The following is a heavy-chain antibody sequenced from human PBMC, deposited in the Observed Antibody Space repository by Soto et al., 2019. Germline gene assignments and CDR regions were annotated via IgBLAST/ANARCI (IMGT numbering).Heavy chain of an antibody. Sequence: ASVKLSCKASGYTFTGDYMRRVRQSPIQWLEWMGWINPNSGGTNYAQKFQGRVTMTRGTSISTAYMELSRLRSDDTAVYYCARDGLAAAGTGYYYYGMDVWGQGTTVTVSS. J-gene: IGHJ6*02. CDR1: GYTFTGDY. CDR3: ARDGLAAAGTGYYYYGMDV. D-gene: IGHD6-13*01. CDR2: INPNSGGT. V-gene: IGHV1-2*02.